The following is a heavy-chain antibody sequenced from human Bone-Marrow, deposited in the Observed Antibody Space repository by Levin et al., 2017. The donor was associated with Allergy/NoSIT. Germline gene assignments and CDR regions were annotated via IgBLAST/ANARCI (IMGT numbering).Heavy chain of an antibody. V-gene: IGHV3-23*01. J-gene: IGHJ3*02. D-gene: IGHD2-21*02. CDR1: GFTFSSSG. CDR2: IRGSGGNI. CDR3: AKMGYASGDGDDGFDI. Sequence: LSLTCAASGFTFSSSGMSWVRQAPGKGLEWVSSIRGSGGNINYADSVKGRFTTSRDNAKNTLHLQMNSLTAEDTAVYYCAKMGYASGDGDDGFDIWGQGTMVTVSS.